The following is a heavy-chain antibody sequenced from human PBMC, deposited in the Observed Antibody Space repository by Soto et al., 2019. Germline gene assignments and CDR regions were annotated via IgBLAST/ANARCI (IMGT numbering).Heavy chain of an antibody. D-gene: IGHD3-16*01. J-gene: IGHJ6*02. V-gene: IGHV3-23*01. CDR2: ISGSGGST. Sequence: GGSLRLSCAASGFTFSSYAMSWVRQAPGKGLEWVSAISGSGGSTYYADSVKGRFTISRDNSKDTLYLQMNSLRAEDTAVYYCAKHPQTYYDYVWGISHYYYYGMDVWGQGTTVTVSS. CDR3: AKHPQTYYDYVWGISHYYYYGMDV. CDR1: GFTFSSYA.